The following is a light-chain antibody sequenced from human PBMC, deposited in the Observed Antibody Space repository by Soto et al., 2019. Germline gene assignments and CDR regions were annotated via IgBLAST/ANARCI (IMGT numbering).Light chain of an antibody. CDR2: DAS. CDR3: QQRSTWPRT. V-gene: IGKV3-11*01. J-gene: IGKJ2*01. Sequence: EIVLTQSPATLSLSPGERATLSCRASQSVRSYLAWYQQKPGQAPRLLIYDASNRATGIPARFSGSGSGTDFTLTISSREPEDFAVYYCQQRSTWPRTFGQGTKLEIK. CDR1: QSVRSY.